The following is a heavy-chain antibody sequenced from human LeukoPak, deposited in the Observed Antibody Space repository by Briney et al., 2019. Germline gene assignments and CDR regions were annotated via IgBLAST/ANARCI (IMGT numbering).Heavy chain of an antibody. J-gene: IGHJ4*02. Sequence: GASVKVSCKASGYTFTSYGISWVRQAPGQGLEWRGWISAYNGNTNYAQKFKGRVTITADKSTSTAYMELSSLRSEDTAVYYCATDRSDYGGNPIDYWGQGTLVTVSS. CDR3: ATDRSDYGGNPIDY. V-gene: IGHV1-18*01. D-gene: IGHD4-23*01. CDR2: ISAYNGNT. CDR1: GYTFTSYG.